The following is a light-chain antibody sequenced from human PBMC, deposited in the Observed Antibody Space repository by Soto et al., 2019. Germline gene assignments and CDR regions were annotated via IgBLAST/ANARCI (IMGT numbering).Light chain of an antibody. V-gene: IGLV2-23*01. Sequence: QSALTQPASVSGSPGQSITISCTGTSSDVGSYNLVSWYQQHPGKAPKLMIYEGSKRPSGVSNRFSGSKSGNTASLTISGLKSEDEADYYCCSYAGSSNLVFGGGTKLTDL. CDR1: SSDVGSYNL. CDR2: EGS. J-gene: IGLJ2*01. CDR3: CSYAGSSNLV.